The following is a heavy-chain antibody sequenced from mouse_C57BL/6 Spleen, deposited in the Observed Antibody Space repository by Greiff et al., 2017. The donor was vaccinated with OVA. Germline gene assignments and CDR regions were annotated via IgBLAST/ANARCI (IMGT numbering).Heavy chain of an antibody. V-gene: IGHV3-6*01. D-gene: IGHD1-1*01. CDR1: GYSITSGYY. J-gene: IGHJ3*01. Sequence: DVQLVESGPGLVKPSQSLSLTCSVTGYSITSGYYWNWIRQFPGNKLEWMGYISYDGSNNYNPSLKNRISITRDTSKNQFFLKLNSVTTEDTATXYCARDYGSSSPFAYWGQGTLVTVSA. CDR2: ISYDGSN. CDR3: ARDYGSSSPFAY.